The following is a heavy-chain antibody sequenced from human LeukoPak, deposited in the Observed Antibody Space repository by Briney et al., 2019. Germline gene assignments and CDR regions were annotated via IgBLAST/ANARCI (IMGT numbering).Heavy chain of an antibody. V-gene: IGHV1-69*05. J-gene: IGHJ4*02. Sequence: SVKVSCKTSGGTFSSYSISWVRQAPGQGLEWMGRIIPMFGTASYAQKFQDRVTITTDESTATAYVELSSLRSEDTAVYYCARESFSPFDYWGQGTLVTVSS. CDR3: ARESFSPFDY. CDR1: GGTFSSYS. CDR2: IIPMFGTA. D-gene: IGHD2/OR15-2a*01.